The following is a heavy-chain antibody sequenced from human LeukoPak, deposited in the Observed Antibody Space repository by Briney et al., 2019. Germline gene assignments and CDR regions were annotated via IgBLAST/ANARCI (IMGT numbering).Heavy chain of an antibody. J-gene: IGHJ6*02. Sequence: PGGSLRLSCAASALTFSSNSMNWVRQAPGKGREWVSSTTTSSSYIYYTDSVKGRFTISRDNAKNSLYLEMNSLRAEDTAVYYCARDRQGVEYGMDVWGEGTTVTVS. CDR2: TTTSSSYI. CDR1: ALTFSSNS. V-gene: IGHV3-21*01. D-gene: IGHD2-15*01. CDR3: ARDRQGVEYGMDV.